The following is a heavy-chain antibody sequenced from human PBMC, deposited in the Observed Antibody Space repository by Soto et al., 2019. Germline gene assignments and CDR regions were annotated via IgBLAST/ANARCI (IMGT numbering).Heavy chain of an antibody. CDR2: INPNSGGT. D-gene: IGHD2-15*01. J-gene: IGHJ6*02. CDR1: GYTFTDYY. CDR3: AREGYCHGGSCYSVGYYGMDV. Sequence: ASVKVSCKASGYTFTDYYMHWVRQAPGQGLEWMGWINPNSGGTNYAQKFQGWVTMTRDTSISTAYMELSRLRSDDTAVYYCAREGYCHGGSCYSVGYYGMDVWGQGTTVTVSS. V-gene: IGHV1-2*04.